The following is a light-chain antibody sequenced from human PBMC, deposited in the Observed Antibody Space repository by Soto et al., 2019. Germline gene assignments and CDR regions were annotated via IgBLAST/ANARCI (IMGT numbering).Light chain of an antibody. CDR1: QSVSSY. J-gene: IGKJ4*01. CDR3: QQRSNWPLT. V-gene: IGKV3-11*01. CDR2: ASS. Sequence: EIVLTQSPATLSLSPGERATLSCRASQSVSSYLAWYQQKPGQAPRLLIYASSTRATGIPARFSGSGSGTDFTLTISSLEPEDFAIYYCQQRSNWPLTFGGGTKVDI.